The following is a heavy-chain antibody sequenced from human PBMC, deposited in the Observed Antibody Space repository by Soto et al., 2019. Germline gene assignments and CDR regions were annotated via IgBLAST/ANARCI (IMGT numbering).Heavy chain of an antibody. D-gene: IGHD2-21*02. CDR3: ARDLWGYCGTDCYPLDV. CDR1: GGTISRYY. J-gene: IGHJ6*02. CDR2: MYNTGST. V-gene: IGHV4-59*01. Sequence: QVQLQESGPGLVKPSETLSLTCTVSGGTISRYYWSWIRQPPGKGLEWIGYMYNTGSTVYNPSFKSRVTISVDTSNSQVSRKLDSVTAADTAVYYCARDLWGYCGTDCYPLDVWGQGTTVTVSS.